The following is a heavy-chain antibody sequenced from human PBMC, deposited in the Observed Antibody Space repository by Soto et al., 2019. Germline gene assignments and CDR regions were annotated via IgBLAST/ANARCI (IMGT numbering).Heavy chain of an antibody. CDR1: GGSVTGGGYY. CDR2: IYTSGST. D-gene: IGHD3-10*01. V-gene: IGHV4-61*02. Sequence: PSETLSLTCSVSGGSVTGGGYYWSWIRQPAGKGLEWIGRIYTSGSTNYNPSLKSRVTMSVDTSKNQFSLKLSSVTAADTAVYYCARGGNGFGEFYYYYGMDVWGQGTTVTVSS. J-gene: IGHJ6*02. CDR3: ARGGNGFGEFYYYYGMDV.